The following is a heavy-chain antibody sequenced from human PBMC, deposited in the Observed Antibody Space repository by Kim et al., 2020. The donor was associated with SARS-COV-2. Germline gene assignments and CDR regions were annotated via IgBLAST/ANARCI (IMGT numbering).Heavy chain of an antibody. CDR1: GFTFSGYD. V-gene: IGHV3-23*01. J-gene: IGHJ4*02. CDR3: ARNWGGSGPTVFDS. D-gene: IGHD3-16*01. Sequence: GGSLRLSCAASGFTFSGYDMSWVRQAPGKGLEWVSGISGGGGNTYYADSVKGRFTISRDNSKNTLYLQMSSLRAEDTAVYYCARNWGGSGPTVFDSWGQGTLVTVSS. CDR2: ISGGGGNT.